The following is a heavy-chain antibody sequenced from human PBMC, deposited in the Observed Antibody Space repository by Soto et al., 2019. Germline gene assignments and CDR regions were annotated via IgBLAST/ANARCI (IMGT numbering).Heavy chain of an antibody. CDR1: GFTFSSYG. D-gene: IGHD1-26*01. J-gene: IGHJ4*02. V-gene: IGHV3-30*18. CDR3: AKDHLEVDPQYSGSYPRTYYFDY. Sequence: PGGSLRLSCAASGFTFSSYGMHWVRQAPGKGLEWVAVISYDGSNKYYADSVKGRFTISRDNSKNTLYLQMNSLRAEDTAVYYCAKDHLEVDPQYSGSYPRTYYFDYWGQGTLVTVSS. CDR2: ISYDGSNK.